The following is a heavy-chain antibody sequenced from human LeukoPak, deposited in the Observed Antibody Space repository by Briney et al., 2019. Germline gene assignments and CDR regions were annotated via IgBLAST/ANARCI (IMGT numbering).Heavy chain of an antibody. V-gene: IGHV3-30*02. CDR1: GFTFSSYV. CDR3: AKGEGNYYDSSGSGSY. CDR2: IWYDGSNK. D-gene: IGHD3-22*01. Sequence: GGSLRLSCAASGFTFSSYVMHWVRQAPGKGLEWVAFIWYDGSNKYYADSVKGRFTISRDNSKNTLYLQMNSLRAEDTAVYYCAKGEGNYYDSSGSGSYWGQGTLVTVSS. J-gene: IGHJ4*02.